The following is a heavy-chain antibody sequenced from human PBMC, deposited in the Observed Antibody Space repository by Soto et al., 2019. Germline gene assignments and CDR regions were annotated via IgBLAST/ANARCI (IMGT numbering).Heavy chain of an antibody. Sequence: QVQLVESGGGAVQSGTSLRLSCAASGFFFSSNAMHWVRQATGTGLQWVGGISSDGSQLYYADFVKGRFTVSRDTAKNTLYLEMSSLRVDATSIYYCGPSVLLLLFGEFCWGQGTPVAFS. J-gene: IGHJ4*02. D-gene: IGHD3-10*01. CDR1: GFFFSSNA. V-gene: IGHV3-30*03. CDR3: GPSVLLLLFGEFC. CDR2: ISSDGSQL.